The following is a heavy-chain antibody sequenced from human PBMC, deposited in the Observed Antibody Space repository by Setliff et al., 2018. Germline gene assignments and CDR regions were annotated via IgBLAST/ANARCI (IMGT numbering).Heavy chain of an antibody. CDR3: ARKIPPQYYYMDV. V-gene: IGHV1-69*13. CDR2: IMPVFGTP. CDR1: GGTFRDFA. Sequence: SVKVSCKASGGTFRDFAISWVRQAPGQGLEWMGGIMPVFGTPDYAQKFEGRVTISADETTTTAYLELSSLRSEDTGVYYCARKIPPQYYYMDVWGKGTAVTVS. J-gene: IGHJ6*03.